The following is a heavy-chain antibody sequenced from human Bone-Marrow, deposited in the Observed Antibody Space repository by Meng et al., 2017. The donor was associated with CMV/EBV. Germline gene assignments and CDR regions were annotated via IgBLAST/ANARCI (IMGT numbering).Heavy chain of an antibody. CDR1: GFTFSSYM. CDR2: ISTRGRTR. J-gene: IGHJ4*02. CDR3: ASVDYVWGSYRYTASTSDY. Sequence: GESLKISCAASGFTFSSYMMNWVRQAPGRGLDCVSYISTRGRTRRYADSVKGRFTISRDNAKNSLYLQMNSLRAEDTAVYYCASVDYVWGSYRYTASTSDYWGQGTLVTVSS. D-gene: IGHD3-16*02. V-gene: IGHV3-48*04.